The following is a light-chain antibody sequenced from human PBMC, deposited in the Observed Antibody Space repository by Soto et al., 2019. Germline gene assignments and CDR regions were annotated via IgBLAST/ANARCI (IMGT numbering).Light chain of an antibody. V-gene: IGKV3-20*01. CDR3: QQYGSSPWT. J-gene: IGKJ1*01. CDR1: QSVSSSY. CDR2: GAS. Sequence: EIELTQSPGTLSLSPGERATHSCRASQSVSSSYLAWYQQKPGQAPRPLIYGASSRAIGIPDRFSGSGSGTDFTLTISGLEPEDFAVYYCQQYGSSPWTFGQGTKVDIK.